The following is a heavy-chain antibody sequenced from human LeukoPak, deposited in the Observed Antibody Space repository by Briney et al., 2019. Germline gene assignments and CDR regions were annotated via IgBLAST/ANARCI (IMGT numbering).Heavy chain of an antibody. V-gene: IGHV4-34*01. J-gene: IGHJ4*02. Sequence: LRLSCAASGFTFSNYEMNWVRQPPGKGLEWIGEINHSGSTNYNPSLKSRVTISVDTSKNQFSLKLSSVTAADTAVYYCARGKRSIAARRYFDYWGQGTLVTVSS. CDR1: GFTFSNYE. CDR3: ARGKRSIAARRYFDY. D-gene: IGHD6-6*01. CDR2: INHSGST.